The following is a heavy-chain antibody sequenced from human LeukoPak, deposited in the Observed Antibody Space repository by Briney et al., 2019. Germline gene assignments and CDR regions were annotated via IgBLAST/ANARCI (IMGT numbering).Heavy chain of an antibody. V-gene: IGHV3-33*01. CDR1: GFTFSTYA. CDR2: IWYDGNNK. CDR3: TRQDCSGGSCSYVDY. Sequence: PGGSLRLSCAASGFTFSTYAMHWVRQAPGKGLEWVAVIWYDGNNKYYADSVKGRFTISRDNSKNTLYLQMNSLRVEDTAVYYCTRQDCSGGSCSYVDYWGQGTLVTVSS. D-gene: IGHD2-15*01. J-gene: IGHJ4*02.